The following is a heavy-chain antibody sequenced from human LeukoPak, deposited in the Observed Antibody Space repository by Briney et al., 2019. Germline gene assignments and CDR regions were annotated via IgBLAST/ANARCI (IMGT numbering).Heavy chain of an antibody. CDR1: GYTFTSYY. D-gene: IGHD3-22*01. CDR2: IIPIFGTA. J-gene: IGHJ4*02. V-gene: IGHV1-69*13. CDR3: ARGGDYYDSSGYSFDY. Sequence: SVKVSCKASGYTFTSYYMHWARQAPGQGLEWMGGIIPIFGTANYAQKFQGRVTITADESTSTAYMELSSLRSEDTAVYYCARGGDYYDSSGYSFDYWGQGTLVTVSS.